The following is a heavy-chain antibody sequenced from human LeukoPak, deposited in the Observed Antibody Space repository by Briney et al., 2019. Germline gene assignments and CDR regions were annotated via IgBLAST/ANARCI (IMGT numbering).Heavy chain of an antibody. CDR1: GYTFTAYY. V-gene: IGHV1-2*02. J-gene: IGHJ4*02. CDR3: ARAKSRSGTGHYTGLDY. Sequence: GASVKVSCKASGYTFTAYYIHWVRQAPGQGLEWMGWINPNSGVTNYAQKFQGRVTMTRDRSISTAYMELSWLRSDDTAVYYCARAKSRSGTGHYTGLDYWGQGTLVTVSS. D-gene: IGHD3/OR15-3a*01. CDR2: INPNSGVT.